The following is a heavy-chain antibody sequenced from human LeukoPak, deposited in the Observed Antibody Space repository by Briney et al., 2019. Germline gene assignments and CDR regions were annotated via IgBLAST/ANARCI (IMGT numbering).Heavy chain of an antibody. J-gene: IGHJ4*02. Sequence: GGSLRLSCAASGFTFSDYYMSWIRQAPGKGLEWVSYICDSGRTMYYADSVKGRLTISRDNAKNSVYLQMNNLRAEDTAVYYCARDRLGDYDHSGYYDKWGQGTLVTVSS. CDR1: GFTFSDYY. V-gene: IGHV3-11*01. D-gene: IGHD3-22*01. CDR3: ARDRLGDYDHSGYYDK. CDR2: ICDSGRTM.